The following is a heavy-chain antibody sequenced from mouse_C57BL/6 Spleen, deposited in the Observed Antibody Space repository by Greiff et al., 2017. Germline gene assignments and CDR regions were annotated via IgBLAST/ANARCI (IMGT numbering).Heavy chain of an antibody. CDR2: IDPEDGET. Sequence: VQLKQSGAELVKPGASVKLSCTASGFNIKDYYMHWVKQRTEQGLEWIGRIDPEDGETKYAPKFQGKATIAADTSSNTAYLQLSSLTSEDTAVYYCASTVVTQPSDYFDYWGQGTTLTVSS. V-gene: IGHV14-2*01. CDR1: GFNIKDYY. J-gene: IGHJ2*01. CDR3: ASTVVTQPSDYFDY. D-gene: IGHD1-1*01.